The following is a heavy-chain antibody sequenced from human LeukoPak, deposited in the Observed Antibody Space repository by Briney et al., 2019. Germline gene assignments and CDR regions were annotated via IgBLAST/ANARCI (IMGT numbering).Heavy chain of an antibody. CDR2: IYYSGST. Sequence: PSETLSLTCTVSGGSISSGDCYWSWIRQPPGKGLEWIGYIYYSGSTYYNPSLKSRVTISVDTSKNQFSLKLSSVTAADTAVYYCASLSTGTSYDYWGQGTLVTVSS. D-gene: IGHD1-1*01. V-gene: IGHV4-30-4*08. CDR1: GGSISSGDCY. CDR3: ASLSTGTSYDY. J-gene: IGHJ4*02.